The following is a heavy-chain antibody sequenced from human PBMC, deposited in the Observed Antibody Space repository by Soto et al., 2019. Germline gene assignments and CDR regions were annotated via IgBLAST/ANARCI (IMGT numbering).Heavy chain of an antibody. Sequence: GGSLRLSCAASGFTFSSYSMNWVRQAPGKGLEWVSYISSSSSTIYYADSVKGRFTISRDNAKNSLYLQMNSLRAEDTAVYYCARASVPSIWFGEPGYWGQGTLVTVSS. D-gene: IGHD3-10*01. CDR1: GFTFSSYS. J-gene: IGHJ4*02. CDR3: ARASVPSIWFGEPGY. V-gene: IGHV3-48*01. CDR2: ISSSSSTI.